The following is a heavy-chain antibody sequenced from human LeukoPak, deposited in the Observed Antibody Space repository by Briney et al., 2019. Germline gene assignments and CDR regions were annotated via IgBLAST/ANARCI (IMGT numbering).Heavy chain of an antibody. V-gene: IGHV3-23*01. J-gene: IGHJ3*02. CDR1: GFTFSSYA. D-gene: IGHD6-6*01. CDR2: ISGSGGST. CDR3: AKGTWSIAARKNAFDI. Sequence: GGSLRLSCAASGFTFSSYAMSWVRQAPGKGLEWVSAISGSGGSTYYADSAKGRFTISRDNSKNTLYLQMNSLRAEDTAVYYCAKGTWSIAARKNAFDIWGQGTMVTVSS.